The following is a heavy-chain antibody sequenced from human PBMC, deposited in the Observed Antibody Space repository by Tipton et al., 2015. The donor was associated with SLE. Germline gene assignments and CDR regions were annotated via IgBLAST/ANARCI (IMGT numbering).Heavy chain of an antibody. V-gene: IGHV4-59*01. CDR3: ARAEAEYYGSGDAFDI. J-gene: IGHJ3*02. CDR1: GGSISSYY. D-gene: IGHD3-10*01. Sequence: TLSLTCTVSGGSISSYYWSWIRQPPGKGLEWIGYIYYSGSTNYNPSLKSRVTISVDTSKTHFSLELTSVTAADTAVYYCARAEAEYYGSGDAFDIWGQGTMVTVSS. CDR2: IYYSGST.